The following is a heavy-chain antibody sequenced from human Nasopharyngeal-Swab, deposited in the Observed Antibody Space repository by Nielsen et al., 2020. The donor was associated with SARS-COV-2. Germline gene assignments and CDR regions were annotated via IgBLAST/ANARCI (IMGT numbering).Heavy chain of an antibody. CDR2: INSDGGST. CDR3: ARAGEDGEYYDFWSGYYKDYCGMDV. J-gene: IGHJ6*02. V-gene: IGHV3-74*01. D-gene: IGHD3-3*01. Sequence: VRQMPGKGLVWVSRINSDGGSTSYADSVKGRFTISRDNAKNTLYLQMNSLRAEDTAVYYCARAGEDGEYYDFWSGYYKDYCGMDVWGQGTTVTVSS.